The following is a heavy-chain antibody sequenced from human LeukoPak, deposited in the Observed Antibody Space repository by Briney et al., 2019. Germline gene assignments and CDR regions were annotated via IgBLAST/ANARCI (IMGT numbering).Heavy chain of an antibody. D-gene: IGHD6-13*01. CDR3: ARDPPAGDY. CDR2: ISYDGSNK. V-gene: IGHV3-30*04. CDR1: GFTFSSYA. J-gene: IGHJ4*02. Sequence: GGSLRLSCAASGFTFSSYAMHWVRQAPGKGLEWVAVISYDGSNKYYADSVKGRFTISRDNSKNTLYLQMNSLRAEDTAVYYCARDPPAGDYWGQGTLVTVSS.